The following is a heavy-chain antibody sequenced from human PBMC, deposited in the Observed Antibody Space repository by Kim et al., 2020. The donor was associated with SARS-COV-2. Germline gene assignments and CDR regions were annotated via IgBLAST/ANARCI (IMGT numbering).Heavy chain of an antibody. Sequence: DSVKGRFTIPRDNAKNSLYLQMNSLRAEDTAVYYCAREEGQQQLVRGVDYWGQGTLVTVSS. D-gene: IGHD6-13*01. V-gene: IGHV3-7*03. J-gene: IGHJ4*02. CDR3: AREEGQQQLVRGVDY.